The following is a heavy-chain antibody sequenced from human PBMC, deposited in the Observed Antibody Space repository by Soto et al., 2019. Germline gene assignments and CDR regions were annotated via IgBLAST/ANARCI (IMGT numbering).Heavy chain of an antibody. J-gene: IGHJ6*02. D-gene: IGHD6-13*01. Sequence: ASVKVSCKASGYTFPSYDINWLRQATGKRLEWMGWMNPNSGNTGYAQKFQGRVTMTRNTSISTAYMELSSLRSEDTAVYYCARAEGSSSWYDYYYYGMDVWGQGTTVT. CDR3: ARAEGSSSWYDYYYYGMDV. CDR1: GYTFPSYD. V-gene: IGHV1-8*01. CDR2: MNPNSGNT.